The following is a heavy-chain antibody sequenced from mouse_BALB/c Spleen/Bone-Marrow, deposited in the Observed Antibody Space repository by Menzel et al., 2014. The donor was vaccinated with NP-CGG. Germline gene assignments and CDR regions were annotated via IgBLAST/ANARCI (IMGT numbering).Heavy chain of an antibody. J-gene: IGHJ2*01. D-gene: IGHD2-4*01. V-gene: IGHV1-80*01. CDR2: IYPGDGDT. CDR3: ARDDFGPDY. Sequence: QVQLQQSGAELVRPGSSVKISCKASGYAFSGFWMNWMKQRPGQGPEWIEQIYPGDGDTNYNGKFKGKATLTADMSSSTAYIQLSSLTSEDSAVYFCARDDFGPDYWGQGTTLTVSS. CDR1: GYAFSGFW.